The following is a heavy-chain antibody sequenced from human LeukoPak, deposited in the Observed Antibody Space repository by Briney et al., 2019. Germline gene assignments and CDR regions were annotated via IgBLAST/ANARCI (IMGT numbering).Heavy chain of an antibody. CDR1: GGTFSSYA. CDR2: IIPIFGTA. CDR3: ARNSGVLTSLYLDY. Sequence: SVKVSCKASGGTFSSYAISWVRQAPGQGLEWMGGIIPIFGTANYAQKFQGRVTITADKSTSTAYMELSSLRSEDTAVYYCARNSGVLTSLYLDYWGQGTLVTVSS. J-gene: IGHJ4*02. V-gene: IGHV1-69*06. D-gene: IGHD2-8*01.